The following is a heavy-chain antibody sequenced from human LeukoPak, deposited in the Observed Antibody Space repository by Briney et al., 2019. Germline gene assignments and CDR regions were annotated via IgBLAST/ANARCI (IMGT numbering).Heavy chain of an antibody. D-gene: IGHD7-27*01. Sequence: SETLSLTCTVSGGSISSGGYYWSWIRQHPGKGLEWLGYIYYNGNTYYNPSLKGRVTISLDTSKKQFSLTVRSVAAADTAIYYCARDPQLGIGRPSDDFDIWGQGTMVTVSS. J-gene: IGHJ3*02. V-gene: IGHV4-31*03. CDR2: IYYNGNT. CDR1: GGSISSGGYY. CDR3: ARDPQLGIGRPSDDFDI.